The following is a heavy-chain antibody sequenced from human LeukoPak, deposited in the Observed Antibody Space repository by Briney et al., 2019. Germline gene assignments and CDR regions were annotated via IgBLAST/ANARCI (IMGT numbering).Heavy chain of an antibody. Sequence: SETLSLTCTVSGGSISSYYWSWIRQPPGKGLEWIGYIYYSGSTNYNPSLKSRVTISVDTSKNQFSLKLSSVTAADTAVYYCARSPYSSSSEFDYWGLGTLVTVSS. CDR2: IYYSGST. J-gene: IGHJ4*02. CDR1: GGSISSYY. CDR3: ARSPYSSSSEFDY. V-gene: IGHV4-59*01. D-gene: IGHD6-6*01.